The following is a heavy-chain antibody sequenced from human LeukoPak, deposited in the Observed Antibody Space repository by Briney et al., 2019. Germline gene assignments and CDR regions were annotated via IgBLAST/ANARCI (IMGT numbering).Heavy chain of an antibody. V-gene: IGHV1-46*01. J-gene: IGHJ5*02. Sequence: ASVKVSCKASGYTFTSYYMHWVRQAPGQGLEWMGIINPSGGSTSYAQKFQGRVTMTRDTSTSTVYMELSSLRSEDTAVYYCARAHGGRDGYNHRGNWFDPWGQGTLVTVSS. CDR1: GYTFTSYY. CDR2: INPSGGST. CDR3: ARAHGGRDGYNHRGNWFDP. D-gene: IGHD5-24*01.